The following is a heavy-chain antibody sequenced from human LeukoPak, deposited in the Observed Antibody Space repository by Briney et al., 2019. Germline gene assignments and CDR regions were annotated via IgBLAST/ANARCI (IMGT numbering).Heavy chain of an antibody. V-gene: IGHV3-74*01. J-gene: IGHJ4*02. CDR3: ARENLAAAADY. CDR1: GFTFSSYA. CDR2: IRGDGSMT. Sequence: GGSLRLSCAASGFTFSSYAMSWVRQAPGKGLVWVSRIRGDGSMTNYADSVKGRFTISRDNAKNTLYLQMNSLRLEDTAVYYCARENLAAAADYWGQGTVVTVSS. D-gene: IGHD6-25*01.